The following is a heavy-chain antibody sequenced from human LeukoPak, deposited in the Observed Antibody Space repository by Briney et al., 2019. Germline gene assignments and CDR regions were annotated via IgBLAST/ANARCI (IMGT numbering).Heavy chain of an antibody. CDR3: ARHGGYYDFWSGYHFNWFDP. Sequence: SETLSLTCIVSGGSISSSSYYWGWLRQPPGKGLEWLGSIYYSGSTYYNPSLKSRVTISVDTSKNQFSLKLISVAAADTAVYYCARHGGYYDFWSGYHFNWFDPWGQGTLVTVSS. V-gene: IGHV4-39*01. D-gene: IGHD3-3*01. CDR2: IYYSGST. CDR1: GGSISSSSYY. J-gene: IGHJ5*02.